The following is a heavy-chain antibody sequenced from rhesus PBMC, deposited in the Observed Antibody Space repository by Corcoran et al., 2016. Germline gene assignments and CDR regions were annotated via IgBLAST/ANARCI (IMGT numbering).Heavy chain of an antibody. D-gene: IGHD6-25*01. V-gene: IGHV4-165*01. CDR1: GGSISGYW. CDR2: IDSSGST. Sequence: QLQLQESGPGLVKPSETLSLTCAVSGGSISGYWWSWIRPPPGKGREWIGGIDSSGSTDYNPSLKSRVTISRDTSKNQFSLKLSSVTAADTAVYYCARMAAAGIGYWGQGVLVTVSS. CDR3: ARMAAAGIGY. J-gene: IGHJ4*01.